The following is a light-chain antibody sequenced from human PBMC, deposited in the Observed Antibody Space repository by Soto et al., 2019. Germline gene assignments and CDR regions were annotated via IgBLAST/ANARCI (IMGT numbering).Light chain of an antibody. V-gene: IGLV2-11*01. CDR2: DVS. CDR1: RSDVGGYNF. Sequence: QSALTQPRSVSGSPGQSVTISCTGTRSDVGGYNFVSWYQQHPGKAPKLMIYDVSKRPSGVPDRFSGSKSGNTASLTISGLQAEDEADYHCCSYAGSYTWVFGGGTKVTV. J-gene: IGLJ3*02. CDR3: CSYAGSYTWV.